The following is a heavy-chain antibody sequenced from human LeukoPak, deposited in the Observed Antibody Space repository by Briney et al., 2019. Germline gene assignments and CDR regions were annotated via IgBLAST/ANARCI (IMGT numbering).Heavy chain of an antibody. D-gene: IGHD2-15*01. CDR1: GFAFSTYV. V-gene: IGHV3-30*03. CDR2: TSNDETKR. CDR3: ARGVVAVAAIDY. J-gene: IGHJ4*02. Sequence: PGRSLRLSCAASGFAFSTYVMHWVRQAPGKGLEWVAITSNDETKRFYADSVKGRLTISRDNSKNTLHLHMNSLRVEDTAVYYCARGVVAVAAIDYWGQGILVTVSS.